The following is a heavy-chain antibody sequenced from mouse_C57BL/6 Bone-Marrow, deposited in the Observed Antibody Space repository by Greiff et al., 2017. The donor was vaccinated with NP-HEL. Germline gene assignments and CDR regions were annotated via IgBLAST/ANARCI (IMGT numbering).Heavy chain of an antibody. D-gene: IGHD1-1*01. CDR2: ISNLAYSI. CDR1: GFTFSAYG. V-gene: IGHV5-15*04. J-gene: IGHJ3*01. Sequence: EVKLEESGGGLVQPGGSLKLSCAASGFTFSAYGLAWVRQAPRTGPEWVAFISNLAYSIYYADPVTGRFTISRENAKNTLYLEMSSLSAEDTAMYYCARHLYGSPFAYWGQGTLVTVSA. CDR3: ARHLYGSPFAY.